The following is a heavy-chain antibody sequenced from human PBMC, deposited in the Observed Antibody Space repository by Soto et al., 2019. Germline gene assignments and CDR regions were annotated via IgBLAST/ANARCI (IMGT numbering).Heavy chain of an antibody. CDR1: GFTFSSYA. D-gene: IGHD6-13*01. J-gene: IGHJ5*02. CDR2: ISYDGSNK. Sequence: GGSLRLSCAASGFTFSSYAMHWVRQAPGKGLEWVAVISYDGSNKYYADSVKGRFTISRDNSKNTLYLQMNSLRAEDTAMYYCARHGLPGIAAAGTEHQQNNWFDPWGQGTLVTVSS. V-gene: IGHV3-30-3*01. CDR3: ARHGLPGIAAAGTEHQQNNWFDP.